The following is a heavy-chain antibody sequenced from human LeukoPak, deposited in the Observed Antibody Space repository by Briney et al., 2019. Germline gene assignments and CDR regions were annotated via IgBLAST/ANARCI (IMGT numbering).Heavy chain of an antibody. CDR3: VKAEGYDILTGLDY. D-gene: IGHD3-9*01. V-gene: IGHV3-23*01. J-gene: IGHJ4*02. Sequence: GGSLRLSCATSGFTFSRNAMSWVRQAPGKGLEWVSGIGASGGSTYYADSVKGRFTISRDNSKNTLYLQMNSLRTEDTAVYYCVKAEGYDILTGLDYWGQGTLVTVSS. CDR1: GFTFSRNA. CDR2: IGASGGST.